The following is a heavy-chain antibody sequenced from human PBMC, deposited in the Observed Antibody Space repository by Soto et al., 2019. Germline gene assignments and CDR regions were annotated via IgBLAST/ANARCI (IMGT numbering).Heavy chain of an antibody. Sequence: PSETLSLTCAVYGGFLSESYWNWLSQHPGKGLEWIGEINHVGGTNYNPSLKSRVTMSGDTSQNQFSLGLISVTAADTAMYFCVRIRYQLPSSVLWLDPWGQGTPVT. CDR3: VRIRYQLPSSVLWLDP. D-gene: IGHD3-16*01. V-gene: IGHV4-34*01. CDR2: INHVGGT. J-gene: IGHJ5*02. CDR1: GGFLSESY.